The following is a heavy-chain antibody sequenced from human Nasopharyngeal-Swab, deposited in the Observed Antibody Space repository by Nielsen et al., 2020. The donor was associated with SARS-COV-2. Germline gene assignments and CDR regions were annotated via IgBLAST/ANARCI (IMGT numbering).Heavy chain of an antibody. CDR2: IRSKGNSYAT. J-gene: IGHJ4*02. V-gene: IGHV3-73*01. CDR1: GFIFSDSA. D-gene: IGHD2-15*01. CDR3: SRCGGSCYTGKDY. Sequence: GESLKISCAASGFIFSDSAIHWVRRASGKGLEWVGRIRSKGNSYATEYAASVEGRFTISRDDSKNTAYLQMNSLMTEDTAVYYCSRCGGSCYTGKDYWGQGTLVTVSS.